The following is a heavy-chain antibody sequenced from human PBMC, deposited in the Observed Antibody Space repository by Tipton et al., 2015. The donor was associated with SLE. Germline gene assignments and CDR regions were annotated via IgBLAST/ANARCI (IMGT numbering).Heavy chain of an antibody. J-gene: IGHJ6*02. CDR2: IYYSGST. D-gene: IGHD3-10*01. V-gene: IGHV4-39*01. CDR1: GGSISSSSYY. Sequence: TLSLTCTVSGGSISSSSYYWGWIRQPPGKGLEWIGSIYYSGSTYYNPSLKSRVTISVDTSKNQFSLKLSSVTAADTAVYYCARGLTYYYGSGSYYSYYYYGMDVWGQGTTVTVSS. CDR3: ARGLTYYYGSGSYYSYYYYGMDV.